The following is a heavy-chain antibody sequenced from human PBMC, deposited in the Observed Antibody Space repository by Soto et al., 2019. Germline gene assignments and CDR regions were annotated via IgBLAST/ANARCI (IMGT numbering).Heavy chain of an antibody. D-gene: IGHD3-10*01. V-gene: IGHV1-18*04. J-gene: IGHJ5*02. CDR1: GYTFTSYG. CDR3: ARDQAHGSGSSRPYGNWFDP. Sequence: QVQLVQSGAEVKKPGASVKVSCKASGYTFTSYGISWVRQAPGQGLEWMGWISAYNGNTNYAQKLQGRVTMTTDTSTSTADMELRSLRSDDTAVYYCARDQAHGSGSSRPYGNWFDPWGQGTLVTVSS. CDR2: ISAYNGNT.